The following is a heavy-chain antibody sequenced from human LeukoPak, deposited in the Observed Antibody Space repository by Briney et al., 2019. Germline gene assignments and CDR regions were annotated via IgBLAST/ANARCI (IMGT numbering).Heavy chain of an antibody. V-gene: IGHV1-69*05. J-gene: IGHJ4*02. CDR3: ARDYKSGSFHFDY. CDR2: IIPIFGTA. Sequence: SVKVSCKXSGGTFSSNAISWVRQAPRQGLEWMGRIIPIFGTANYAQKFQGRVTITTDESTSTAYMELSSLRSEDTAVYYCARDYKSGSFHFDYWGQGTLVTVSS. D-gene: IGHD1-26*01. CDR1: GGTFSSNA.